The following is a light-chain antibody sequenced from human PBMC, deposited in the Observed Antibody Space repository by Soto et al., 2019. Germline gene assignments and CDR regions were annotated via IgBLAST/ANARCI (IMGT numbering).Light chain of an antibody. CDR1: SSNIGAGYE. CDR2: GNS. V-gene: IGLV1-40*01. CDR3: QSYDSSLSGVV. J-gene: IGLJ2*01. Sequence: QSVLTQPPSVSGAPGQRVTISCTGTSSNIGAGYEVHWYRQLPGKAPKLLIYGNSNRPSGVPDRFSGSKSGTSASLAITGLQAEDEADYYCQSYDSSLSGVVFGGGTKVTVL.